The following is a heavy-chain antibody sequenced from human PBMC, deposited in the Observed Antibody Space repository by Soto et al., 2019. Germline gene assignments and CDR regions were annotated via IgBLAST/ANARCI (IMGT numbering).Heavy chain of an antibody. CDR2: INHSGST. V-gene: IGHV4-34*01. D-gene: IGHD3-3*01. CDR1: GGSFSGYY. CDR3: ARGGGSPVFGVVIMVGFDY. Sequence: SETLSLTCAVYGGSFSGYYWSWIRQPPGKGLEWIGEINHSGSTNYNPSLKSRVTISVDTSKNQFSLKLSSVTAADTAVYYCARGGGSPVFGVVIMVGFDYWGQGTLVTVSS. J-gene: IGHJ4*02.